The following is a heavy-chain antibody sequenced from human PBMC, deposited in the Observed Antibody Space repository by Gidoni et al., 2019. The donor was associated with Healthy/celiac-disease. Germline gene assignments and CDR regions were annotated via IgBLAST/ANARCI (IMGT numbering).Heavy chain of an antibody. CDR1: GHRVSSNLSA. D-gene: IGHD4-17*01. J-gene: IGHJ4*02. Sequence: QVLLQPSGPGLVKPSQTLSLTCAISGHRVSSNLSAWNWIRQSPSRGLEWLGRTYYRSKWYNDYAVSVKSRITINPDTDKKQFSLQLNSVTPEDTAVYYCARARRGYGEYEQYDYWGQGTLVTVAS. CDR2: TYYRSKWYN. CDR3: ARARRGYGEYEQYDY. V-gene: IGHV6-1*01.